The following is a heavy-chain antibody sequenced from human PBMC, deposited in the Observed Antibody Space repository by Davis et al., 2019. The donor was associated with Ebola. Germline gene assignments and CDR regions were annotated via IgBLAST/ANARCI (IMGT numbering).Heavy chain of an antibody. CDR1: GYTFTGYY. Sequence: ASVKVSCKASGYTFTGYYMHWVRQAPGQGLEWMGWINPNSGGTNYAQKFQGRVTMTRDTSISTAYMELSRLRSDDTAVYYCARDRSYYDSSGYYDYYYYMDVWGKGTTVTVSS. CDR3: ARDRSYYDSSGYYDYYYYMDV. V-gene: IGHV1-2*02. J-gene: IGHJ6*03. D-gene: IGHD3-22*01. CDR2: INPNSGGT.